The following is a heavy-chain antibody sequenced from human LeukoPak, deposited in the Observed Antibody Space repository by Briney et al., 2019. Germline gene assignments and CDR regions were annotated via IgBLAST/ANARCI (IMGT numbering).Heavy chain of an antibody. J-gene: IGHJ3*02. V-gene: IGHV3-30*18. CDR3: AKYYVGAFDI. Sequence: GGSLRLSCAASGFTFSSYEMNWVRQAPGKGLEWVAVISYDGSNKYYADSVKGRFTISRDNSKNTLYLQMNSLRAEDTAVYYCAKYYVGAFDIWGQGTMVTVSS. D-gene: IGHD1-26*01. CDR1: GFTFSSYE. CDR2: ISYDGSNK.